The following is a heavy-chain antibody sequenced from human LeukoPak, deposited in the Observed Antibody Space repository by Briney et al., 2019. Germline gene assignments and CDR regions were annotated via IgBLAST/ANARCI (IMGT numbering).Heavy chain of an antibody. V-gene: IGHV4-34*01. Sequence: PSEILCLTCAVYGRSFTGYYWTWIRQPPGKGLEWIGEINRSGITNYDPSLKIRVTISVDTSKSQFSLKLNSVTAADTAVYYCARGRSDAFDIWGQGTMVTVSS. CDR2: INRSGIT. CDR1: GRSFTGYY. J-gene: IGHJ3*02. CDR3: ARGRSDAFDI.